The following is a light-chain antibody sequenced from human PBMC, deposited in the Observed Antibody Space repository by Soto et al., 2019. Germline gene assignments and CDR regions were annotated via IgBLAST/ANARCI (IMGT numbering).Light chain of an antibody. J-gene: IGKJ1*01. CDR2: DAS. V-gene: IGKV1-33*01. CDR3: QHYNSYGT. CDR1: QHISNY. Sequence: DIQMTQSPSSLSASVGDRVTITCQASQHISNYLNWYQQKLGKAPKLLIYDASNLETGVPSRFSGSGSGTEFTLTISSLQPDDFATYYCQHYNSYGTFGQGTKVDI.